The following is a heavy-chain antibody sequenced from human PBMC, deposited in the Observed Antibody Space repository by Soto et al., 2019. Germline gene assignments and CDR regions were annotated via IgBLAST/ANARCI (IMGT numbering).Heavy chain of an antibody. D-gene: IGHD6-13*01. Sequence: VASVKVSCKASGGTFSSYAISWVRQAPGQGLEWMGGIIPIFGTANYAQKFQGRVTITADESTSTAYMELSSLRSEDTAVYYCARIGAAAGRWRYYYYGMDVWGQGTTVTVSS. CDR3: ARIGAAAGRWRYYYYGMDV. CDR1: GGTFSSYA. CDR2: IIPIFGTA. J-gene: IGHJ6*02. V-gene: IGHV1-69*13.